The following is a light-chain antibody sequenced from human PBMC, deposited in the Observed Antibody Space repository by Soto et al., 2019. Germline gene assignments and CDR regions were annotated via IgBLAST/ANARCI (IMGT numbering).Light chain of an antibody. CDR3: SSYAGNNNLV. CDR1: SSDVGGYDY. Sequence: QSALTQPPSASGSPGQSVTISCTGTSSDVGGYDYVSWYQQYPGKAPKLIIYEVSKWPSGVPDRFSGSKSGNTASLTVSGLQAEDEADYYCSSYAGNNNLVFGGGTKLTVL. J-gene: IGLJ2*01. CDR2: EVS. V-gene: IGLV2-8*01.